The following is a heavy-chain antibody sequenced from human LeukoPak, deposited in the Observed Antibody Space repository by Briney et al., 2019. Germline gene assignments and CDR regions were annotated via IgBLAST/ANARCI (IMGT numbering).Heavy chain of an antibody. CDR2: IKQDGNEK. J-gene: IGHJ6*02. Sequence: PGGSLRLSCAASGFVFSTYWMTWVRQAPGKGLEWVANIKQDGNEKYYVDSLKGRFTISRDNAKKSLYLQMNSLRAEDTAVYYCARGPLYQVPYYFHYYGLDVWGQGTTVTVSS. D-gene: IGHD2-2*01. V-gene: IGHV3-7*03. CDR3: ARGPLYQVPYYFHYYGLDV. CDR1: GFVFSTYW.